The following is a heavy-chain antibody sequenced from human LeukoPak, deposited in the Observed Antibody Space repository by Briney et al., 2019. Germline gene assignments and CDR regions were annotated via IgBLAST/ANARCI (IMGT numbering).Heavy chain of an antibody. CDR2: IIPIFGTA. Sequence: GPSVKVSCKASGGTFSSYAISWVRQAPGQGLEWMGGIIPIFGTANYAQKFQGRVTITTDESTSTAYMELSSLRSEDTAVYYCAREAYYYGSESPAMDVWGKGTTLTVSS. CDR3: AREAYYYGSESPAMDV. J-gene: IGHJ6*04. CDR1: GGTFSSYA. V-gene: IGHV1-69*05. D-gene: IGHD3-10*01.